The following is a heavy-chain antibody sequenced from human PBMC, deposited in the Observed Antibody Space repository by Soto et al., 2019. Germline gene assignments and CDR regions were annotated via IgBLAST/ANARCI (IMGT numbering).Heavy chain of an antibody. V-gene: IGHV3-30*18. D-gene: IGHD1-26*01. CDR1: GFIFSDYG. Sequence: QVQLVESGGGVVQPGTSLRLSCAASGFIFSDYGMHWVRQAPGKGPEWVAVIYYDGGRKEYGDSVKGRFTISRDNSQNTLYLQMNSLRPDDTAVYYCAKEGATVGLTYGDYWGQGTQVTVSS. J-gene: IGHJ4*02. CDR2: IYYDGGRK. CDR3: AKEGATVGLTYGDY.